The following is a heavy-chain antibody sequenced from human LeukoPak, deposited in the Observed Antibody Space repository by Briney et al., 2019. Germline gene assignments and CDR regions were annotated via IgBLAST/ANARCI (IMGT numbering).Heavy chain of an antibody. CDR1: AFTFNTYW. Sequence: GGSLRLSCAASAFTFNTYWMHWVRQVPGRGLEWVSRINGDESSTNYADSVKGRFTITRENSKNTLYLQMTGLRVEDTAVYFCAKLNLGEMAYFDSWGQGTLVTVSS. V-gene: IGHV3-74*01. CDR3: AKLNLGEMAYFDS. J-gene: IGHJ4*02. CDR2: INGDESST. D-gene: IGHD3-16*01.